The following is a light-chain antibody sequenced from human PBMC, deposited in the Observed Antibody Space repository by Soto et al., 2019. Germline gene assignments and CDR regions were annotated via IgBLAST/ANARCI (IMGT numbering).Light chain of an antibody. Sequence: EIVLTQSPGTLSLSPGERATLSCRASQSVSSSYLAWYQQKPGQAPRLLIYGASSRATGIPDRFSGSGSGTDFTLTISRLEPEDFAVHYCQPYTSSPLSFGGGTKVEIK. V-gene: IGKV3-20*01. CDR1: QSVSSSY. CDR2: GAS. CDR3: QPYTSSPLS. J-gene: IGKJ4*01.